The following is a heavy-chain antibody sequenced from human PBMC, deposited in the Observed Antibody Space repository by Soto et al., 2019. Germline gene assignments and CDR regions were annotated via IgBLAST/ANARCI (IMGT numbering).Heavy chain of an antibody. D-gene: IGHD1-1*01. CDR3: AKDTNWNGFSDY. CDR2: ISGSGGST. Sequence: GGSLRLSCAASGFTFSSYAMSWVRQAPGKGLEWVSAISGSGGSTYYADSVKGRFTISRDNSKNTLYLQMNSLRAEDMAVYYCAKDTNWNGFSDYWGQGTLVTVSS. CDR1: GFTFSSYA. V-gene: IGHV3-23*01. J-gene: IGHJ4*02.